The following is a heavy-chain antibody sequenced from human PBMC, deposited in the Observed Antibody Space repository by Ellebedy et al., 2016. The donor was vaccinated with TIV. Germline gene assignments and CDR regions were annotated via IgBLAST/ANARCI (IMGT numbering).Heavy chain of an antibody. V-gene: IGHV3-9*01. D-gene: IGHD6-13*01. CDR1: GFTFEDFA. CDR3: VKGSIAVTGTCFDS. J-gene: IGHJ4*02. CDR2: ISWNSGTM. Sequence: SLKISCAASGFTFEDFAMHLVRQAPGMGLEWVSGISWNSGTMHYTDSVKGRFTISRDNAKNSLYLQMHSLRAEDTAFYYCVKGSIAVTGTCFDSWGQGTLVTVSS.